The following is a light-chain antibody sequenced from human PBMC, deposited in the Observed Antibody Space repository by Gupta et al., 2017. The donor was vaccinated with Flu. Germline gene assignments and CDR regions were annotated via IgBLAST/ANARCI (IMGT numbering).Light chain of an antibody. V-gene: IGLV2-14*01. CDR2: EVS. CDR1: SSDVGGYNY. Sequence: TISCTGTSSDVGGYNYVYWYQQHPGKAPKLIISEVSNRPSGVSSRFSGSKSGNTASLTISGLQAEDEADYYCSSYRTSSTYVFGTGTKVTVL. CDR3: SSYRTSSTYV. J-gene: IGLJ1*01.